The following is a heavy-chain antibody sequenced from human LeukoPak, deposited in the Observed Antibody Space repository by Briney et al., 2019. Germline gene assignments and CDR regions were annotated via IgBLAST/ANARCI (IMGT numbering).Heavy chain of an antibody. J-gene: IGHJ4*02. CDR1: GFTFSNYY. V-gene: IGHV3-23*01. D-gene: IGHD5-12*01. Sequence: GESLRLSCTASGFTFSNYYMSWVRQPPGKGLEWVSGISGGGGIKYYADSVKGGFTITRDNSKNMVYVQMNSLRAEDTAIYYCAKVGYSYDYRGNFDYWGQGTLVTVSS. CDR2: ISGGGGIK. CDR3: AKVGYSYDYRGNFDY.